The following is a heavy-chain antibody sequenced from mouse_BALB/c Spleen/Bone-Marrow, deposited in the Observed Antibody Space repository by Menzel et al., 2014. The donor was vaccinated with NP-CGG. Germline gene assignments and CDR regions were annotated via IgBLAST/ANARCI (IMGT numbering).Heavy chain of an antibody. Sequence: VQLQQSGPELVKPGASVKMSCKASGYTFTSYVMHWVKKKPGQGLEWIGYINPYNDGTKYNEKFKGKATLTSDKSSSTAYMELSSLTSEDSAVYYCARPGRYDGFAYWGQGTLVTVSA. CDR2: INPYNDGT. J-gene: IGHJ3*01. V-gene: IGHV1-14*01. CDR1: GYTFTSYV. D-gene: IGHD2-14*01. CDR3: ARPGRYDGFAY.